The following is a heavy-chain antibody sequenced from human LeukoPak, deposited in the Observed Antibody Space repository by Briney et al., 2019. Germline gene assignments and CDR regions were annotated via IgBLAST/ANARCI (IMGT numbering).Heavy chain of an antibody. J-gene: IGHJ4*02. CDR1: GFIFKNYA. D-gene: IGHD3-3*01. CDR2: ITSSGGST. V-gene: IGHV3-23*01. CDR3: ARASFGVIVGPDY. Sequence: GGSLRLSCAASGFIFKNYAMNWVRQAPGKGLEWVSAITSSGGSTYYADSVKGRFTISRDNSKNTLSLQMNSLRAEDTAVYYCARASFGVIVGPDYWGQGTLVTVSS.